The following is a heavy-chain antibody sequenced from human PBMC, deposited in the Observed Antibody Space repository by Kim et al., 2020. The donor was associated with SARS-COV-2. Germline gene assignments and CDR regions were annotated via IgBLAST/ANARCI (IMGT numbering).Heavy chain of an antibody. V-gene: IGHV4-39*01. J-gene: IGHJ4*02. Sequence: YSHPSLESRVTISVDTSKNQFSLKLRSVTAADTAVYYCARRYVAGYYFDYWGQGTLVTVSS. CDR3: ARRYVAGYYFDY. D-gene: IGHD6-19*01.